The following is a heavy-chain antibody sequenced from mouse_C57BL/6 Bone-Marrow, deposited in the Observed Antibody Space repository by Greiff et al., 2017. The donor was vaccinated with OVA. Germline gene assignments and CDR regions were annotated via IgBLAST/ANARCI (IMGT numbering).Heavy chain of an antibody. CDR3: ARGYGSRGPWFAY. V-gene: IGHV1-81*01. CDR1: GYTFTSYG. J-gene: IGHJ3*01. CDR2: IYPRSGNT. D-gene: IGHD1-1*01. Sequence: QVHVKQSGAELARPGASVKLSCKASGYTFTSYGISWVKQRTGQGLEWIGEIYPRSGNTYYNEKFKGKATLTADKSSSTAYMELRSLTSEDSAVYFCARGYGSRGPWFAYWGQGTLVTVSA.